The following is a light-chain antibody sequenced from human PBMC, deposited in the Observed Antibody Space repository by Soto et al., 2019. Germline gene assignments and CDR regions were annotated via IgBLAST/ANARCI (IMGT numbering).Light chain of an antibody. Sequence: SYELTQPPSVSVSPGQTASITCSGDKLGDKFACWYQQKPGQSPVLVIYEDNKRPSGIPERVSGSNSGNTATLTISGTQAMDEADYYCQAWDSNTARVGFGGGTKLTVL. CDR1: KLGDKF. J-gene: IGLJ2*01. CDR2: EDN. V-gene: IGLV3-1*01. CDR3: QAWDSNTARVG.